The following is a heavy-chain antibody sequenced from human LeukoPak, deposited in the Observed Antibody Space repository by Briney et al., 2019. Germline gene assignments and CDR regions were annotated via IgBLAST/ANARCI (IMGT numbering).Heavy chain of an antibody. Sequence: GASVKVSCKASGYTFTSYDINWVRQATGQGLEWMGWMNLNSGNTGYAQKFQGRVTMTRNTSISTAYMELSSLRSEDTAVYYCARGSSSWSYNWFDPWGQGTLVTVSS. CDR2: MNLNSGNT. D-gene: IGHD6-13*01. CDR1: GYTFTSYD. CDR3: ARGSSSWSYNWFDP. J-gene: IGHJ5*02. V-gene: IGHV1-8*01.